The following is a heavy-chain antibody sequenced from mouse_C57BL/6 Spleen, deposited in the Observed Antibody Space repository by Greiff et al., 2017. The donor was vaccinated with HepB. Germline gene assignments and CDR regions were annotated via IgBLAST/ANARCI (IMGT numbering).Heavy chain of an antibody. V-gene: IGHV1-64*01. CDR3: ARGDDGYYDGYAMDY. D-gene: IGHD2-3*01. CDR2: IHPNSGST. Sequence: QVQLQQPGAELVKPGASVKLSCKASGYTFTSYWMHWVKQRPGQGLEWIGMIHPNSGSTNYNEKFKSKATLTVDKSSSTAYMQLSSLTSEDSAVYYCARGDDGYYDGYAMDYWGQGTSVTVSS. CDR1: GYTFTSYW. J-gene: IGHJ4*01.